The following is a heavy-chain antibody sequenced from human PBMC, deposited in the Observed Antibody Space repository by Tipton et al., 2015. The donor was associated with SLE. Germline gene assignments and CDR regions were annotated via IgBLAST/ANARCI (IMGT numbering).Heavy chain of an antibody. Sequence: QVQLVQSGPEVKKPGASVKVSCKASGYTFTGYYMHWVRQAPGQGLEWMGWINPNSGGTNYAQKFQGRVTMTRDTSISTAYMELSRLRSDDAAVYYCAREKGRRDGYTMPDAFDIWGQGTMVTVSS. D-gene: IGHD5-24*01. CDR3: AREKGRRDGYTMPDAFDI. V-gene: IGHV1-2*02. CDR2: INPNSGGT. J-gene: IGHJ3*02. CDR1: GYTFTGYY.